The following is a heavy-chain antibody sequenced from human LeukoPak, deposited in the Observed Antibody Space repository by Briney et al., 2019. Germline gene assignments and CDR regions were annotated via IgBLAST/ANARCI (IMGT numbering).Heavy chain of an antibody. CDR2: TYYRAKSYN. Sequence: QTPSLTCAISGDSVSSNSAAWNWIRQSPSRGLEWRGRTYYRAKSYNDYAVAVKSQITINPDTSKNQCCLQLHSVAPEDTAVYYCARAGWEWGSISYYYMDVWGKGTTVTVSS. J-gene: IGHJ6*03. CDR3: ARAGWEWGSISYYYMDV. D-gene: IGHD7-27*01. CDR1: GDSVSSNSAA. V-gene: IGHV6-1*01.